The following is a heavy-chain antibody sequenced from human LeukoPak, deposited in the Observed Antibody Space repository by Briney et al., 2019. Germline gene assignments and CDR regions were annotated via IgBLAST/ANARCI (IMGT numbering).Heavy chain of an antibody. CDR3: ARLLFTIIVVVTQWDY. CDR2: VNEVGGT. CDR1: IDSFSNYH. J-gene: IGHJ4*02. D-gene: IGHD3-22*01. V-gene: IGHV4-34*01. Sequence: SETLSLTCAVYIDSFSNYHWNWIRQTPSKGLEWIGEVNEVGGTNISPSIRNRVILSVDTSKNQFSLKLSSVTAADTAVYYCARLLFTIIVVVTQWDYWGQGTLVTVSS.